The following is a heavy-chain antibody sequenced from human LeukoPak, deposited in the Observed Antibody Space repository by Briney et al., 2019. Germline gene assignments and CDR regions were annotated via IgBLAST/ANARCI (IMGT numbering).Heavy chain of an antibody. D-gene: IGHD3-10*01. CDR3: ARDLRYYGSGEVVYYYYMDV. CDR1: GFTFDDYG. CDR2: INWNGGST. J-gene: IGHJ6*03. V-gene: IGHV3-20*04. Sequence: GGSLRLSCAASGFTFDDYGMSWVRQAPGKGLEWVSGINWNGGSTVYADSVKGRFTISRDNAKNSLYLQMNSLRAEDTAVYYCARDLRYYGSGEVVYYYYMDVWGKGTTVTVSS.